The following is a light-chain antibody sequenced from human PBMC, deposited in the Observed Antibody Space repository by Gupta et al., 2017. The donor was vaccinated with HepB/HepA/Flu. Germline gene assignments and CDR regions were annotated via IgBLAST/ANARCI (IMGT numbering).Light chain of an antibody. V-gene: IGLV1-36*01. Sequence: QSVVTQPPSVSEAPRQRVTISCSGSWSNIGDNTVNWYQQLPGKAPKLLIYYDGLLPPGVSDRFSGSKSGTSASLTISGLQAEDEADYYCAAWDDSLNGLVFGGGTKLTVL. CDR2: YDG. CDR3: AAWDDSLNGLV. CDR1: WSNIGDNT. J-gene: IGLJ3*02.